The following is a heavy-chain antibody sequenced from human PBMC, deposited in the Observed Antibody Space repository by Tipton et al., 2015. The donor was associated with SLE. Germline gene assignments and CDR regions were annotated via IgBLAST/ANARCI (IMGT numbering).Heavy chain of an antibody. CDR2: ISYGNT. CDR1: NGSISSYY. Sequence: TLSLTCTVSNGSISSYYWSWIRQPPGKGLEWLGYISYGNTKYNPSLRSRLTISVDTSKNQFSLRLTSVTAADTAVYYCAVSLGAAAGWGWFDPWGQGTLVTVSS. V-gene: IGHV4-59*12. J-gene: IGHJ5*02. CDR3: AVSLGAAAGWGWFDP. D-gene: IGHD6-13*01.